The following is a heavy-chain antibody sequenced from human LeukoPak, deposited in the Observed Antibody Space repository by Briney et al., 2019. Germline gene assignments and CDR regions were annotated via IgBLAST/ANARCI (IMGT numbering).Heavy chain of an antibody. CDR1: GYTFTSYD. J-gene: IGHJ4*02. CDR3: ARGAPGSYCSGGSCPYFDY. CDR2: VNPNSGHT. D-gene: IGHD2-15*01. Sequence: GASVTVSCKASGYTFTSYDVNWVRQATGQGLEWMGWVNPNSGHTGYAQKLQGRVTMTTNTSISTAYMELSSLRSEDTAVYYCARGAPGSYCSGGSCPYFDYWGQGTLVSVSS. V-gene: IGHV1-8*01.